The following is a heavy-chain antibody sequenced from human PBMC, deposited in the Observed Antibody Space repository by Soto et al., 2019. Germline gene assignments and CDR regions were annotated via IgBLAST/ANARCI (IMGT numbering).Heavy chain of an antibody. CDR2: ISGSGGST. CDR3: AKDRGEYYDFWSGYYHFDH. J-gene: IGHJ4*02. Sequence: MRLSCAASRFTFSYYAMSWVRQAPGKGLEWVSAISGSGGSTYYADSVKGRFTISRDNSKNTLYLQMNSLRAEDTAVYYCAKDRGEYYDFWSGYYHFDHWGQGTLVTVSS. CDR1: RFTFSYYA. V-gene: IGHV3-23*01. D-gene: IGHD3-3*01.